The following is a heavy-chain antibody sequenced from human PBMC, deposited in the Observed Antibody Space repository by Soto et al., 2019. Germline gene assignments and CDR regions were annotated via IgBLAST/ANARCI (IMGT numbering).Heavy chain of an antibody. J-gene: IGHJ6*02. D-gene: IGHD1-26*01. CDR1: GFTFSSFS. CDR3: ARVTSGSSRPRHYFYGMDV. V-gene: IGHV3-21*01. CDR2: ISISSSDI. Sequence: LRLSCAASGFTFSSFSMNWVRQAPGKGLEWVSSISISSSDIYYADSVKGRFTISRDNAKNSLFLQMNSLRAEDTAVYYCARVTSGSSRPRHYFYGMDVWGQGTTVTVSS.